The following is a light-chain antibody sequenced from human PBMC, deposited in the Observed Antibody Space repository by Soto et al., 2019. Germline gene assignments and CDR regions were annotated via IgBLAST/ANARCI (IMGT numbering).Light chain of an antibody. Sequence: QSALTQPASVSGSPGQSTTISCTGTSSDVGGYNYVSWYQQHPGKAPKLMIYEVSTRPSGVSNRFSGSKSGNTASLTISGLQAEDEADYYCSSYTSSSTVVFGGGTKLTVL. V-gene: IGLV2-14*01. CDR1: SSDVGGYNY. CDR3: SSYTSSSTVV. J-gene: IGLJ2*01. CDR2: EVS.